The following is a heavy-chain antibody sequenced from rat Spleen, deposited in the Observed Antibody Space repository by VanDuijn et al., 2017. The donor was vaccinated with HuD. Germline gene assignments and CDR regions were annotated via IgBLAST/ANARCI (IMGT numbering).Heavy chain of an antibody. CDR3: APRDGGSLTH. Sequence: EVKLVESGGGLVQPGESLKLSCVASGFTFSSYWMYWIRQAPGEGLQWLSSISPDGGSTYYPDSVKGRFTISRDNAENTAYLQMNSLRSEDTATYYCAPRDGGSLTHWGQGTLVTVSS. CDR2: ISPDGGST. D-gene: IGHD1-11*01. V-gene: IGHV5-58*01. J-gene: IGHJ3*01. CDR1: GFTFSSYW.